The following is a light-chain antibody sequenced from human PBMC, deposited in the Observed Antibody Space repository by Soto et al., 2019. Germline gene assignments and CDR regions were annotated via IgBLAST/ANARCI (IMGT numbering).Light chain of an antibody. CDR2: DVS. J-gene: IGKJ4*01. V-gene: IGKV3-11*01. CDR3: QQASSCPLA. CDR1: QSVTSY. Sequence: LVLTQSSGTLSPSPGARATLSCRASQSVTSYLAWYQHKPGQAPRLLIYDVSNRASGIPARFSGSGSGTDFTLTISSLQPEDFASYYCQQASSCPLAFGGGTKVDIK.